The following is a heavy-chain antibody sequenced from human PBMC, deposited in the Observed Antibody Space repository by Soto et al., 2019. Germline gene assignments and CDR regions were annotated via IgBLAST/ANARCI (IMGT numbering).Heavy chain of an antibody. J-gene: IGHJ4*02. CDR2: ISSSSSTI. V-gene: IGHV3-48*01. Sequence: GGSLRLSCAASGFTFSSYSMNWVRQAPGKGLEWVSYISSSSSTIYYADSVKGRFTISRDNAKNSLYLQMNSLRAEDTAVYYCARDSKAAEVDYWGQGTLVTVSS. D-gene: IGHD6-13*01. CDR1: GFTFSSYS. CDR3: ARDSKAAEVDY.